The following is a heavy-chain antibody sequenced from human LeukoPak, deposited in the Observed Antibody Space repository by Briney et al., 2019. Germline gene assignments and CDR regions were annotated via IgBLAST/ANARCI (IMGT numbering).Heavy chain of an antibody. CDR2: ISAYNGNT. D-gene: IGHD3-22*01. J-gene: IGHJ6*02. Sequence: ASVKVSCKASGYTFTRYGISWVRQAPGQGLEWMGWISAYNGNTNYAQKLQGRVTMTTDTSTSTAYMELRSLRSDDTAVYYCARDPPNYYDSSGYYSIYYYYGMDVWGQGTTVTVSS. V-gene: IGHV1-18*01. CDR1: GYTFTRYG. CDR3: ARDPPNYYDSSGYYSIYYYYGMDV.